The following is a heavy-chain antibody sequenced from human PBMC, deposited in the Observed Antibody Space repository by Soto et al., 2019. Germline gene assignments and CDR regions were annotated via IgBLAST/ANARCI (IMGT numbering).Heavy chain of an antibody. Sequence: SETLSLTCTVSGGSISGSYWSWVRQPAGKGLEWIGRICSSGSSNYNPSLNSRLTMSLDTSKNQFSLKLRSVTAADTAIYYCARIFTVTRDYYFGMDVWGQGTTVTVSS. V-gene: IGHV4-4*07. CDR3: ARIFTVTRDYYFGMDV. J-gene: IGHJ6*02. D-gene: IGHD4-4*01. CDR1: GGSISGSY. CDR2: ICSSGSS.